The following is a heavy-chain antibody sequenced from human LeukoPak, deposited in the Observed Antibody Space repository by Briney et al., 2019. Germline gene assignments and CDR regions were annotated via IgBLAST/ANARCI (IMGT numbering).Heavy chain of an antibody. CDR2: IYTTGTT. CDR1: GVSISSGNYY. Sequence: SETLSLTCTVSGVSISSGNYYWTWLRQPAGKGLEWIGRIYTTGTTTNYNPSLKSRVTISVDTSKNQFSLKLSSVTAADTAVYYCARTDW. J-gene: IGHJ2*01. CDR3: ARTDW. V-gene: IGHV4-61*02.